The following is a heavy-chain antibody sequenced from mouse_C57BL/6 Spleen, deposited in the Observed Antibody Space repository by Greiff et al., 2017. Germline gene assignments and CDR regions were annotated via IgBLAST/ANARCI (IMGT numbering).Heavy chain of an antibody. V-gene: IGHV5-17*01. CDR2: ISSGSSTI. CDR3: AIYSNCYAMDY. Sequence: EVKLVESGGGLVKPGGSLKLSCAASGFTFSDYGMHWVRQAPAKGLEWVAYISSGSSTIYYADTVKGRFPITRDNAKNTLFLQMTSLRSEDTAMYYCAIYSNCYAMDYSGKGTAVTVAS. CDR1: GFTFSDYG. J-gene: IGHJ4*01. D-gene: IGHD2-5*01.